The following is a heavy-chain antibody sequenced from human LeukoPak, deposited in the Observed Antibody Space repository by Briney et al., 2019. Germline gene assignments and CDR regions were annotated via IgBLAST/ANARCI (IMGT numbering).Heavy chain of an antibody. CDR2: ISDNGGST. CDR3: AKRGVVIRVILVGFQKQAYYFDS. V-gene: IGHV3-23*01. J-gene: IGHJ4*02. Sequence: GGSLRLSCAVSGITLSNYGMSWVRQAPGKGLEWVAGISDNGGSTNYADSVTGRFTISRDNAKNTLYLQMNSLRAEDTAVYFCAKRGVVIRVILVGFQKQAYYFDSWGQGALVTVSS. D-gene: IGHD3-10*01. CDR1: GITLSNYG.